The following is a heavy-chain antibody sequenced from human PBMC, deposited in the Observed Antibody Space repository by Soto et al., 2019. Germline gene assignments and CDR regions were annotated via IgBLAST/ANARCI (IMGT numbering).Heavy chain of an antibody. CDR3: ARDLRTKVVPAAHDYYYYGMDV. CDR1: GGTFSSYA. D-gene: IGHD2-2*01. Sequence: ASVKVSCKASGGTFSSYAISWVRQAPGQGLEWMGGIIPIFGTANYAQKFQGRVTITADKSTSTAYMELSSLRSEDTAVYYCARDLRTKVVPAAHDYYYYGMDVWGQGTTVTVS. CDR2: IIPIFGTA. J-gene: IGHJ6*02. V-gene: IGHV1-69*06.